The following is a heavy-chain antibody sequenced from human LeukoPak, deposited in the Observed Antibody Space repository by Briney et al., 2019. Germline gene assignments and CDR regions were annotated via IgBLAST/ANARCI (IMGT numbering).Heavy chain of an antibody. V-gene: IGHV3-48*04. CDR2: IGSSSSTI. Sequence: GGSLRLSCAASGFSFRTHSFHWVRQSPGKGLEWVAYIGSSSSTIYQAKSMKGRISISRDNAKNSLFLQMSSLRVEDTAVYYCARERETFGIIDSWGQGTLVAVSS. D-gene: IGHD1-14*01. J-gene: IGHJ4*02. CDR1: GFSFRTHS. CDR3: ARERETFGIIDS.